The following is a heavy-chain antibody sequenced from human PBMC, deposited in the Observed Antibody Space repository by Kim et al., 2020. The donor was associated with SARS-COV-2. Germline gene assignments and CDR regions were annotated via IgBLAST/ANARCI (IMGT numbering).Heavy chain of an antibody. J-gene: IGHJ5*02. CDR2: IIPIFGTA. V-gene: IGHV1-69*13. D-gene: IGHD3-10*01. CDR1: GGTFSSYA. CDR3: ARDFGSVLYNWFDP. Sequence: SVKVSCKASGGTFSSYAISWVRQAPGQGLEWMGGIIPIFGTANYAQKFQGRVTITADESTSTAYMELSSLRSEDTAVYYCARDFGSVLYNWFDPWGQGTLVTVPS.